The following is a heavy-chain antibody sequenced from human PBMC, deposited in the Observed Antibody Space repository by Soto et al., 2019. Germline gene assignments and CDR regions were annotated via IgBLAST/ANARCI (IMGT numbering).Heavy chain of an antibody. Sequence: EGSLRLSCAASGFTFSSYSMNWVRQAPGKGLEWVSSISSSSSYIYYADSVKGRFTISRDNSKNTLYLQMNSLRAEDTAVYYCAKETVWSNGDHVRYYGMDVWGQGITVSVS. CDR1: GFTFSSYS. V-gene: IGHV3-21*01. CDR3: AKETVWSNGDHVRYYGMDV. D-gene: IGHD3-3*01. J-gene: IGHJ6*02. CDR2: ISSSSSYI.